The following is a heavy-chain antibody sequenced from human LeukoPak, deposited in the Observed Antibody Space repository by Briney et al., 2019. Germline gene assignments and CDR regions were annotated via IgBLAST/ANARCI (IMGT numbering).Heavy chain of an antibody. CDR2: IYPDDSDT. Sequence: GGSLKIPCKHSEYNFPNYCIGWVGPMPGKGLEWMGIIYPDDSDTRYSPCFQGYVTISANKSISHAYLQWSSQKASYTAMYDCAIGRGGQQLGDYWGQGTLVTVSS. J-gene: IGHJ4*02. CDR1: EYNFPNYC. D-gene: IGHD6-13*01. V-gene: IGHV5-51*01. CDR3: AIGRGGQQLGDY.